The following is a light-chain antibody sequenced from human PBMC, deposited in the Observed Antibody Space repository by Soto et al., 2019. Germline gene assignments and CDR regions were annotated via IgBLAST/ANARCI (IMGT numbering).Light chain of an antibody. Sequence: EIVMTQSPATLSVSPGDSATLSCRASQSVSNNLAWYHQKPGQAPRVLIYGASIRATGVPARFSGSGSGTEFTLTISSLQSEDFALFYCQQYYNWPLTLGQGTKVDTK. V-gene: IGKV3-15*01. CDR1: QSVSNN. J-gene: IGKJ1*01. CDR3: QQYYNWPLT. CDR2: GAS.